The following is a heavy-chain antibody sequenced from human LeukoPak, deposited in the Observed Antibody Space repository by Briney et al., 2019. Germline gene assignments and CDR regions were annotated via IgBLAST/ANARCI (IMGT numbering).Heavy chain of an antibody. Sequence: PSETLSLTCTVSGGSISSGSYYWRWIRQPAGKGLEGIWRIYTSGSTNYNPSLKSRVNISVDTSKNQFSLKLSYVTAADTAVNYCARGRGFGVSYYFDYWGQGTLVTVSS. V-gene: IGHV4-61*02. CDR2: IYTSGST. J-gene: IGHJ4*02. CDR1: GGSISSGSYY. D-gene: IGHD2-8*01. CDR3: ARGRGFGVSYYFDY.